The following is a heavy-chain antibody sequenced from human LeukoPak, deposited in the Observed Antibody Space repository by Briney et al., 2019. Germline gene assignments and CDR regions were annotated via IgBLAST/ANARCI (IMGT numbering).Heavy chain of an antibody. CDR2: IYYSGST. Sequence: SETLSLTCTVSGGSISSYYWSWIRQPPGKRLEWIGYIYYSGSTNYNPSLKSRVTISVDTSKNQFSLKLSSVTAADTAVYYCARESQYYYDSSGYSQPFDHWGQGTLVTVSS. CDR1: GGSISSYY. V-gene: IGHV4-59*12. D-gene: IGHD3-22*01. CDR3: ARESQYYYDSSGYSQPFDH. J-gene: IGHJ4*02.